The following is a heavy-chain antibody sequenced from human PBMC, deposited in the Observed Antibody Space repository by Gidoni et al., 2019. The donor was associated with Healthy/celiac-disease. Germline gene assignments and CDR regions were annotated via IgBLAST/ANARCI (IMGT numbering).Heavy chain of an antibody. D-gene: IGHD1-26*01. Sequence: EVQLVESGGGLIQPGGSLRLSCAASGFTVSSNYMSWVRQAPGKGLEWVSVIYSGGSTYYADSVKGRFTISRDNSKNTLYLQMNSLRAEDTAVYYCARFTGIIGSSGGHFDYWGQGTLVTVSS. V-gene: IGHV3-53*01. J-gene: IGHJ4*02. CDR2: IYSGGST. CDR1: GFTVSSNY. CDR3: ARFTGIIGSSGGHFDY.